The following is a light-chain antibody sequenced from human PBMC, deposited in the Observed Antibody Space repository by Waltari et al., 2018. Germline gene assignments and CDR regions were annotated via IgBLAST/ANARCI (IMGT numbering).Light chain of an antibody. CDR3: QNHERLPAT. CDR1: QSVSKY. CDR2: AAS. J-gene: IGKJ1*01. Sequence: EVVLTQSPGTLSLSPGERANISCRASQSVSKYLAWYQQRPGQAPWLLIYAASTRATGIRDRFSGSGSGTDFSLTISRLEPEDFAVYYCQNHERLPATFGQGTKVEIK. V-gene: IGKV3-20*01.